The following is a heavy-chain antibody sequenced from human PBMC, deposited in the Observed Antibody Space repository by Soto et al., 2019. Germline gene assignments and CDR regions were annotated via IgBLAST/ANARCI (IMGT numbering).Heavy chain of an antibody. D-gene: IGHD3-10*02. Sequence: SETLSLTCTVSGVSITSHHWTWIRQPPGAGLEYIGYVYYSGKTNYNPSLKSRVTISVDTSKNQSSLKLTSVTAADTAIYYCARHAQEVMAANVPGFYYGMDVWGQGTTVTVSS. J-gene: IGHJ6*01. CDR1: GVSITSHH. CDR2: VYYSGKT. V-gene: IGHV4-59*08. CDR3: ARHAQEVMAANVPGFYYGMDV.